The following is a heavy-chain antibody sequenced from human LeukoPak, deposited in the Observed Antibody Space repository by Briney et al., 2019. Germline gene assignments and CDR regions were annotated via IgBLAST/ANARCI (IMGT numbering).Heavy chain of an antibody. D-gene: IGHD2-2*01. CDR2: ISGYNGNT. CDR1: GYTFSNYG. Sequence: ASVKVSCKASGYTFSNYGISWVRQAPGQGLEWMGWISGYNGNTKYAQKFQGRVTMTTDTSTSTASMELRSLRSDGTAVYYCTRVGCSSTTCYPERDYWGQGTLVIVSS. J-gene: IGHJ4*02. V-gene: IGHV1-18*01. CDR3: TRVGCSSTTCYPERDY.